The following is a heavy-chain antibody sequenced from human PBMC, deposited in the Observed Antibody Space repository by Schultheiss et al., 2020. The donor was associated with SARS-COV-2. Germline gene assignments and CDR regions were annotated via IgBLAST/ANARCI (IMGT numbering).Heavy chain of an antibody. CDR3: ARDGGSGGSGWYGWFDP. Sequence: SETLSLTCTVSGGSISSSSYYWGWIRQPPGKGLEWIGKIHHSGSTNYNPSLKSRVTISVDTSKNQFSLKLSSVTAADTAVYYCARDGGSGGSGWYGWFDPWGQGTLVTVSS. V-gene: IGHV4-39*07. CDR2: IHHSGST. CDR1: GGSISSSSYY. J-gene: IGHJ5*02. D-gene: IGHD6-19*01.